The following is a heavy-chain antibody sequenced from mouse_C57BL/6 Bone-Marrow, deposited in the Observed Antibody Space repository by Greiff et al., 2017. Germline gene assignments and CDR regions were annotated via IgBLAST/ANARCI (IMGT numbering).Heavy chain of an antibody. Sequence: EVKLVESGGGLVKPGGSLQLSCAASGFTFSSYAMSWVRQTPEKRLEWVATISDGGSYTYYPDNVKGRFTISRDNAKNNLYLQMSHLKSEDTAMYYCAGGSPTMITTYFDYWGKGTTLTVSS. J-gene: IGHJ2*01. V-gene: IGHV5-4*03. CDR3: AGGSPTMITTYFDY. CDR1: GFTFSSYA. D-gene: IGHD2-4*01. CDR2: ISDGGSYT.